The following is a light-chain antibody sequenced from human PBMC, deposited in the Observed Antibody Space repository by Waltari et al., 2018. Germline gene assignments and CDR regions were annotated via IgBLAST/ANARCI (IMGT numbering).Light chain of an antibody. J-gene: IGLJ2*01. CDR2: GNS. V-gene: IGLV1-40*01. Sequence: QSVLTQPPSVSGAPGQRVPISCTGSSSNTGAGYAVHWYQQLPGTAPKLLIYGNSNRPSGVPDRFSGSKSGTSASLAITGLQAEDEADYYCQSYDSSLSVVFGGGTKLTVL. CDR1: SSNTGAGYA. CDR3: QSYDSSLSVV.